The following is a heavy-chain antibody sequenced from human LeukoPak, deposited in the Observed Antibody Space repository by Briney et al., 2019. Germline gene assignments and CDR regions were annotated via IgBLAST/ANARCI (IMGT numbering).Heavy chain of an antibody. V-gene: IGHV3-66*01. D-gene: IGHD3-10*01. Sequence: PGGSLRLSCAASGFTVSSNYMIWVRQAPGKGLEWVSVIYSGGSTFYADSVRGRFTISRDNSRNTLYLQMNGLRAEDTAVYYCARVVSSSGFGYWGQGTLVTVSS. J-gene: IGHJ4*02. CDR3: ARVVSSSGFGY. CDR2: IYSGGST. CDR1: GFTVSSNY.